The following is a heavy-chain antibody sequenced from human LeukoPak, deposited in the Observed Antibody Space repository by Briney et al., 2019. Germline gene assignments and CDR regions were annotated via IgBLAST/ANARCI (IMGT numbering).Heavy chain of an antibody. Sequence: GGSLRLSCAASGFSVSSNYMSWVRQAPGKGLEWVSLLYSGGSTNYADSVKGRFTISRDNPKNTLYLQMNSLTAEDTAVYYCARVDNTGLNPNAFDIWGQGTRVTVSS. D-gene: IGHD3-22*01. CDR2: LYSGGST. J-gene: IGHJ3*02. V-gene: IGHV3-66*01. CDR3: ARVDNTGLNPNAFDI. CDR1: GFSVSSNY.